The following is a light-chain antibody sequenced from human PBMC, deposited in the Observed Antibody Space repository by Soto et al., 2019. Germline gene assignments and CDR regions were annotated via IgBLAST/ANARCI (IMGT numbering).Light chain of an antibody. V-gene: IGKV3-20*01. CDR1: QSVSSSY. CDR3: QQYGSSIT. Sequence: VMTQSPVTLSWSPGERATLSCRASQSVSSSYLAWYQQKPGQAPRLLIYGASSRATGIPDRFSGSGSGTDFTLTISRLEPEDFAVYYCQQYGSSITFGQGTRLEI. J-gene: IGKJ5*01. CDR2: GAS.